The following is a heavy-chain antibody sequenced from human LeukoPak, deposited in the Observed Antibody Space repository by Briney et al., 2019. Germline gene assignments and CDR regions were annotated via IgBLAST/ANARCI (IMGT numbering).Heavy chain of an antibody. V-gene: IGHV3-21*01. Sequence: PGGSLRLSCAASGFTFSSYGMSWVRQAPGKGLEWVSSISTSSLYIYYADSLKGRSTISRDNARNSLYLQMNSLRAEDTAVYYCARDSDWNDGLDYWGQGTLVTVSS. D-gene: IGHD1-1*01. CDR3: ARDSDWNDGLDY. CDR1: GFTFSSYG. J-gene: IGHJ4*02. CDR2: ISTSSLYI.